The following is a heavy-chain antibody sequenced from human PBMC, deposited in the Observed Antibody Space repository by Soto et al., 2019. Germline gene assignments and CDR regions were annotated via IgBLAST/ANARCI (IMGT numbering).Heavy chain of an antibody. CDR2: IKAGNGNT. Sequence: QVQLVQSWAEVKKPGASVKVSCKASGYTFTSYAMHCVHQAPGQRLEWMGWIKAGNGNTKYSQKFQGRVTITRDTSASTDYMELSSLGSEDKAVYYCARDPGYSYGYNWGQGTLVTVSS. D-gene: IGHD5-18*01. V-gene: IGHV1-3*01. CDR1: GYTFTSYA. J-gene: IGHJ4*02. CDR3: ARDPGYSYGYN.